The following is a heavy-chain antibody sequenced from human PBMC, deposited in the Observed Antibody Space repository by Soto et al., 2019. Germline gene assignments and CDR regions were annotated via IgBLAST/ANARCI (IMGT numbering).Heavy chain of an antibody. V-gene: IGHV1-46*01. CDR2: INPSGGST. CDR3: ARVLMVYAITGAFDI. D-gene: IGHD2-8*01. J-gene: IGHJ3*02. CDR1: GYTFTSYY. Sequence: ASVKVSCKASGYTFTSYYMHWVRQAPGQGREWMGIINPSGGSTSYAQKFQGRVTMTRDTSASTVYMELSSLRSEDTAVYYCARVLMVYAITGAFDIWGQGTMVTVSS.